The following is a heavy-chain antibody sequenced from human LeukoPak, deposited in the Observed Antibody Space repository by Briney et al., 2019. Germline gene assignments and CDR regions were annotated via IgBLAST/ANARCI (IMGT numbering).Heavy chain of an antibody. V-gene: IGHV4-39*07. CDR3: ARAGKYSSSWYGSFDY. CDR2: IYYSGST. D-gene: IGHD6-13*01. Sequence: SETLSLTCTVSGGSISSSSYYWGWIRQPPGKGLEWIGTIYYSGSTYYNPSLKSRVTISVDTSKNQFSLKLSSVTAADTAVYYCARAGKYSSSWYGSFDYWGQGTLVTVSA. CDR1: GGSISSSSYY. J-gene: IGHJ4*02.